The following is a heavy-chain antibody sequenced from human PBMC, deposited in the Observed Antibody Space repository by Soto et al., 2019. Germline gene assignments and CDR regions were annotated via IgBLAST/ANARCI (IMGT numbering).Heavy chain of an antibody. J-gene: IGHJ4*02. CDR3: ARDMLWDYYDSSGYNQEDY. CDR2: IIPIFGTA. Sequence: ASVKVSCKASGGTFSSYAISWVRQAPGQGLEWMGGIIPIFGTANNAQKFQGRVTITADKSTSTAYMELSSLRSEDTAVYYCARDMLWDYYDSSGYNQEDYWGQGTLVTVSS. D-gene: IGHD3-22*01. V-gene: IGHV1-69*06. CDR1: GGTFSSYA.